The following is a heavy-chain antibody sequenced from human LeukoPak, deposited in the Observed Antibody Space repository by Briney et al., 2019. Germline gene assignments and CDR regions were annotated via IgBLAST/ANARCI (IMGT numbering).Heavy chain of an antibody. CDR3: VRCDSSGWTRYYYGMDV. CDR1: GFTFSSYE. D-gene: IGHD6-19*01. J-gene: IGHJ6*02. V-gene: IGHV3-48*03. Sequence: PGGSLRLSCAASGFTFSSYEMNWVRQAPGKGLEWVSYISSSGSTIYYADSVKGRFTISRDNAKNSLYLQMNSLRAEDMAVYYCVRCDSSGWTRYYYGMDVWGQGTTVTVSS. CDR2: ISSSGSTI.